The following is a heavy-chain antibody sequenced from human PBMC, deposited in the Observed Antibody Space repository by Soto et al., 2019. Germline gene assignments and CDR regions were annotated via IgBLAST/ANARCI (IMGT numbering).Heavy chain of an antibody. CDR2: IHYSGST. V-gene: IGHV4-31*03. Sequence: SETLSLTCNVSGGSVSSGGYYWSWIRQHPGKGLEWIGYIHYSGSTYYNPSLKSRVTMSIDTSKNLFSLNLSSVTAADTAVYYCARAGGAGSGHDWFDPWGQGTLVTVS. CDR1: GGSVSSGGYY. CDR3: ARAGGAGSGHDWFDP. J-gene: IGHJ5*02. D-gene: IGHD6-13*01.